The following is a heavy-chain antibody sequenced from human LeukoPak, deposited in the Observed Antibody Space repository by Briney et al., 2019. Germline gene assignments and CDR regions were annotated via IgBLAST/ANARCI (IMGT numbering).Heavy chain of an antibody. D-gene: IGHD5-12*01. CDR1: GFSLSTSGMC. Sequence: SGPALVKPTQTLTLTCTFSGFSLSTSGMCVSWIRQPPGKALEWLARIDWDDDKNYSTSLKSRLPISKDTSKNQVVLTMTNMDPVDTATYFCARHDIVTTAFDYWGQGILVTVSS. V-gene: IGHV2-70*11. J-gene: IGHJ4*02. CDR2: IDWDDDK. CDR3: ARHDIVTTAFDY.